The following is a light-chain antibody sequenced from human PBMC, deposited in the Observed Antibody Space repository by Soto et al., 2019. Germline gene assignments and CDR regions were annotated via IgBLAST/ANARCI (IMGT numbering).Light chain of an antibody. J-gene: IGKJ5*01. CDR1: QSLVHSAGIAY. CDR3: MQGTHWPIT. CDR2: KVS. Sequence: EVVMTQSPISLPVTLGQPASISFRSNQSLVHSAGIAYSSRFQQRPGRSPRRLIYKVSNRDSGVPARFSGSGSGTDFALKISRVEAEDVGVYYCMQGTHWPITFGQGTRLEIK. V-gene: IGKV2-30*02.